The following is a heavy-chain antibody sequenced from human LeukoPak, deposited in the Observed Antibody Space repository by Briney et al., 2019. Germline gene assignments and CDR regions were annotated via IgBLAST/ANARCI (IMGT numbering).Heavy chain of an antibody. CDR1: GYTFTGYY. CDR2: INPNSGGT. J-gene: IGHJ3*02. V-gene: IGHV1-2*02. D-gene: IGHD3-22*01. Sequence: ASVKVSCKASGYTFTGYYMHWVRQAPGQGLEWMGWINPNSGGTNYAQKFQGRVTMTRDTSISTAYMELSRLRSDETAVYSCARVSRAYYYDSSGYANAFDIWGQGTMVTVTS. CDR3: ARVSRAYYYDSSGYANAFDI.